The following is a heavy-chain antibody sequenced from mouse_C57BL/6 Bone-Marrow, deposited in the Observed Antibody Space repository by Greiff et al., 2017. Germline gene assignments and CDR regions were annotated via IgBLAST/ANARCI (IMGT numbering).Heavy chain of an antibody. D-gene: IGHD1-1*01. J-gene: IGHJ3*01. CDR1: GYTFTSYW. CDR2: IHPNSGST. CDR3: AREDYYGSSPGFAD. Sequence: VQLQQPGAELVKPGASVKLSCKASGYTFTSYWMHWVKQRPGQGLEWIGMIHPNSGSTNYNEKFKSKATLTVDKSSSTAYMQLSSLTSEDSAVYYCAREDYYGSSPGFADWGQGTLVTVSA. V-gene: IGHV1-64*01.